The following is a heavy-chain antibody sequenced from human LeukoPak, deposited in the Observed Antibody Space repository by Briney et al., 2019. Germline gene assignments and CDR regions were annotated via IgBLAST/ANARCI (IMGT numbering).Heavy chain of an antibody. CDR3: ARDTNIAGSDH. J-gene: IGHJ4*02. CDR1: GGSITTNNYY. D-gene: IGHD6-13*01. V-gene: IGHV4-39*07. Sequence: SETLSLTCTVSGGSITTNNYYWGWIRQPPGKGLEWIGSIHYSGTTYYNPSLKSRVTISVDTSKSQFSLKLSSVTAADTAVYYCARDTNIAGSDHWGQGTLVTVSS. CDR2: IHYSGTT.